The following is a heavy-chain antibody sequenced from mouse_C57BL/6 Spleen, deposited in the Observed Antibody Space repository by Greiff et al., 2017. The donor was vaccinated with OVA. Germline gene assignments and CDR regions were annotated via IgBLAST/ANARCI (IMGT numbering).Heavy chain of an antibody. V-gene: IGHV5-4*03. CDR1: GFTFSSYA. D-gene: IGHD2-1*01. CDR2: ISDGGSYT. J-gene: IGHJ3*01. CDR3: AIYDDTGNPWFAY. Sequence: EVKLVESGGGLVKPGGSLKLSCAASGFTFSSYAMSWVRQTPEKRLEWVATISDGGSYTYYPDNVKGRFTISSDNAKNNLYLQMSHLKSEDTATYDCAIYDDTGNPWFAYWGQGILVTV.